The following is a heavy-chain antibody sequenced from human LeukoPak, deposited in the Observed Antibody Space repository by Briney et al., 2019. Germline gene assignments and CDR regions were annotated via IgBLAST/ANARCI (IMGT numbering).Heavy chain of an antibody. D-gene: IGHD1-26*01. V-gene: IGHV4-39*07. Sequence: SETLSLTCTVSGGSISCSIYYWGWIRQSPGKGLEWIGSIYYSGSTYYNPSLKSRITTSVDTSKNQFSLKLSSVTAADTAVYYCAREKGSYSLFGNWGQGTLVTVSS. CDR3: AREKGSYSLFGN. CDR2: IYYSGST. J-gene: IGHJ4*02. CDR1: GGSISCSIYY.